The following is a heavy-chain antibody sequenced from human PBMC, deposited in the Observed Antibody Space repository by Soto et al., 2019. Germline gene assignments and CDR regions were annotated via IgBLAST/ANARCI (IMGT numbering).Heavy chain of an antibody. CDR2: IIPIPGTA. D-gene: IGHD2-2*01. CDR3: ARSQGSSTSLEIYYYYYYGMDV. J-gene: IGHJ6*02. CDR1: GGTFSSYA. V-gene: IGHV1-69*01. Sequence: QVQLVQSGAEVKKPGSSVKVSCKASGGTFSSYAISWVRQAPGQGLEWMGGIIPIPGTANYAQKFQGRVTISADESTSTAYMALSSLRSEDTAVYYCARSQGSSTSLEIYYYYYYGMDVWCQGTTVTVSS.